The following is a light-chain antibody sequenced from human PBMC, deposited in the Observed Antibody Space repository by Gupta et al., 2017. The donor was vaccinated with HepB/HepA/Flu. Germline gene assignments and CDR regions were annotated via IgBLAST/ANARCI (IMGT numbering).Light chain of an antibody. CDR2: GAS. V-gene: IGKV3-15*01. Sequence: EIVMTQSPATLSVSPGERATLSCRASQSVSSNLAWYQQKPGQAPRLLIYGASTRATGIPARFSGSGSGTEFTLTISILQPEDFAVYYCQQDNNCPSTFGQGTKVEIK. CDR3: QQDNNCPST. J-gene: IGKJ1*01. CDR1: QSVSSN.